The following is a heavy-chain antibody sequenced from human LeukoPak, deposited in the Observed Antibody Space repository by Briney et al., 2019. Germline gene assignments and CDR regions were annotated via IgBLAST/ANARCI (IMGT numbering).Heavy chain of an antibody. D-gene: IGHD5-18*01. V-gene: IGHV4-61*01. Sequence: KPSETLSLTCTVSGGSVSSGSYYWSWIQQPPGKGLEWIGYIYYSGSTNYNPSLKSRVTISVDTSKNQFSLKLSSVTAADTAVYYCARRQGYSYGVDYWGQGTLVTVSS. CDR1: GGSVSSGSYY. CDR3: ARRQGYSYGVDY. J-gene: IGHJ4*02. CDR2: IYYSGST.